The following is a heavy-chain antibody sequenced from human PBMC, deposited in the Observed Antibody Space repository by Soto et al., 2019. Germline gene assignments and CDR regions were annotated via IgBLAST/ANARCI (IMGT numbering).Heavy chain of an antibody. Sequence: SETLSLTCTVSGGSISSSSYYWAWIRQPPGKGLEWIGSIYYSGSTYYNPSLKSRVTISVDTSKNKFSLKLSSVTAADTAVYYCATDPTVTKDYWGQGTLVTVSS. V-gene: IGHV4-39*01. CDR2: IYYSGST. J-gene: IGHJ4*02. CDR1: GGSISSSSYY. CDR3: ATDPTVTKDY. D-gene: IGHD4-17*01.